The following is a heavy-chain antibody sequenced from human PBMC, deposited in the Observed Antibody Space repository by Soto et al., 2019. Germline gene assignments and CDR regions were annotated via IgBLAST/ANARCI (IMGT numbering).Heavy chain of an antibody. V-gene: IGHV3-23*01. Sequence: GGSLRLSCAASGFTFSSYAVSWVRQAPGKGLEWVATISGSGGVTYYADSVKGRFTISRDNSKNTLYLQMNSLRAEDTAVYYCAKSFLWFGELYYMDVWGKGTTVTVSS. J-gene: IGHJ6*03. D-gene: IGHD3-10*01. CDR1: GFTFSSYA. CDR3: AKSFLWFGELYYMDV. CDR2: ISGSGGVT.